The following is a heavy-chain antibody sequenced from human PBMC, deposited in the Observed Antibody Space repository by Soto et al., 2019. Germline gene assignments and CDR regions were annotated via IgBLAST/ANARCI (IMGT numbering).Heavy chain of an antibody. CDR3: AKNGQPPYYYYGMDV. D-gene: IGHD2-8*01. V-gene: IGHV1-18*01. CDR2: VSGYNGDT. CDR1: GYTFSRYG. J-gene: IGHJ6*02. Sequence: QGQLVQSGPEVKKPGASVKVSCKASGYTFSRYGISWVRQAPGQGLEWMGWVSGYNGDTKYAQKVQGRVTMTIDTSTYTAKMELRSLTSDDTAIYYCAKNGQPPYYYYGMDVWGQGTTVTVSS.